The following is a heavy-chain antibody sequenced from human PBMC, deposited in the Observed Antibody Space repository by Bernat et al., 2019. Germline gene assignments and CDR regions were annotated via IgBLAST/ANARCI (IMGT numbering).Heavy chain of an antibody. V-gene: IGHV3-64*01. CDR1: GFTFSSFP. J-gene: IGHJ4*02. D-gene: IGHD6-13*01. Sequence: EVHLVESGGGLVQPGGSLRLSCAASGFTFSSFPMHWVRQAPGKGLEYVSGISGNGDSTYYANSVKGRFTISRDNSKNTLYLQMGSLRAEDMAVYYCAKEGYSRGVIDFWGQGTLVIVSS. CDR2: ISGNGDST. CDR3: AKEGYSRGVIDF.